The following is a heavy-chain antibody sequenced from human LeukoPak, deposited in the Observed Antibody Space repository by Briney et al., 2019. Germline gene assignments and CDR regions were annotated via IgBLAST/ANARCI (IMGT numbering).Heavy chain of an antibody. CDR1: GGSFSGYY. CDR2: INHSGST. D-gene: IGHD6-13*01. V-gene: IGHV4-34*01. CDR3: ARKEGGQLVNTRRWFDP. J-gene: IGHJ5*02. Sequence: SETLCLTCAVYGGSFSGYYWSWIRQPPGKGLEWIGEINHSGSTNYNPSLKSRVTISVDTSKNQFSLKLRSVTAADTAVYYCARKEGGQLVNTRRWFDPWGQGTLVTVSS.